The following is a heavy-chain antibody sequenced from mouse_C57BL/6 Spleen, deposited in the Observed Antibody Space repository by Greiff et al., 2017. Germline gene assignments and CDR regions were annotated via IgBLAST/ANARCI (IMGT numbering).Heavy chain of an antibody. J-gene: IGHJ4*01. Sequence: EVQVVESGGGLVKPGGSLKLSCAASGFTFSDYGMHWVRQAPEKGLEWVAYISSGSSTIYYADTVKGRFTISRDNAKNTLFLQMTSLRSEDTAMYYCARADSYYYGSSYDYAMDYWGQGTSVTVSS. V-gene: IGHV5-17*01. CDR1: GFTFSDYG. D-gene: IGHD1-1*01. CDR3: ARADSYYYGSSYDYAMDY. CDR2: ISSGSSTI.